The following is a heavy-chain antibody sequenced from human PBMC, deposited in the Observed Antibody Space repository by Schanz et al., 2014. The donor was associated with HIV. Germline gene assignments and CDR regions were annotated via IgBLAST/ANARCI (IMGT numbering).Heavy chain of an antibody. V-gene: IGHV1-69*01. CDR1: GGTFSNYA. CDR3: AREKGVGTATLDAFDI. Sequence: QVQLVQSGAEVKKPGSSVKVSCKASGGTFSNYAINWVRQAPGQGLEWMGGIIPIFGTSNYAQKFQGRVTITADESTSTAYMELSSLRSEDTAVYYCAREKGVGTATLDAFDIWGQGTMVTVSS. J-gene: IGHJ3*02. CDR2: IIPIFGTS. D-gene: IGHD1-26*01.